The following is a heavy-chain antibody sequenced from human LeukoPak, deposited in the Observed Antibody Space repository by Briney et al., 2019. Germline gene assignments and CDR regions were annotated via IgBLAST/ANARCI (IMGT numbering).Heavy chain of an antibody. CDR3: AREIKTYGKGYGMDV. CDR1: GYTFTSYG. Sequence: ASVKVSCKASGYTFTSYGISWVRQAPGQGLEWMGWISAYNVDTNYAQKFQGRVTLTRNTSISTAYMELSSLRSEDTAVYYCAREIKTYGKGYGMDVWGQGTTVTVSS. CDR2: ISAYNVDT. J-gene: IGHJ6*02. D-gene: IGHD3-10*01. V-gene: IGHV1-18*04.